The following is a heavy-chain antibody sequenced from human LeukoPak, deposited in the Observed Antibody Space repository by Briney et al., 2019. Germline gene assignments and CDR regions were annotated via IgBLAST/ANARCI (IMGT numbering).Heavy chain of an antibody. J-gene: IGHJ4*02. V-gene: IGHV3-30*18. D-gene: IGHD5-18*01. CDR3: AKDLGGYSYGVDY. Sequence: GGSLRLSCAASGFTFSSYGMHWVRQAPGKGLEWVAVISYDGSNKYYADSVKGRFTISRDNSKNTLYLQMNSLRAEDTAVYYCAKDLGGYSYGVDYWGQGTLVTVSS. CDR2: ISYDGSNK. CDR1: GFTFSSYG.